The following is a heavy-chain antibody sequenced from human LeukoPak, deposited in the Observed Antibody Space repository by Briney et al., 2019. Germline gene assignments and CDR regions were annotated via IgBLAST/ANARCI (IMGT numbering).Heavy chain of an antibody. D-gene: IGHD4-23*01. J-gene: IGHJ4*02. CDR1: GFTFSSYA. CDR2: ISGSGGST. Sequence: AGGSLRLSCAASGFTFSSYAMSWVRQAPGKGLEWVSAISGSGGSTYYAGSVKGRFTISRDNSKNTLYLQMNSLRAEDTAVYYCAKGAEGPRWPPFDYWGQGTLVTVSS. V-gene: IGHV3-23*01. CDR3: AKGAEGPRWPPFDY.